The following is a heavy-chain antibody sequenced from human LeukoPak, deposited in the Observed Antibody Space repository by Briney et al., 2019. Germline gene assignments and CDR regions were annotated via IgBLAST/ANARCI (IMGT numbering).Heavy chain of an antibody. J-gene: IGHJ4*02. D-gene: IGHD5-24*01. Sequence: ASVKVSCKASGYTFTSYGISWVRQAPGQGLEWMGQINPNSGDTNYAQTFHGRVTMTSDTSISTAYMELGRLRSDDTAIYYCARDPRDGYNSGYWGQGTLVTVSS. CDR3: ARDPRDGYNSGY. CDR1: GYTFTSYG. V-gene: IGHV1-2*06. CDR2: INPNSGDT.